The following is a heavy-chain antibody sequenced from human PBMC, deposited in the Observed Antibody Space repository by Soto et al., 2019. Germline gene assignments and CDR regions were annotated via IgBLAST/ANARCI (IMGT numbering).Heavy chain of an antibody. CDR3: AREGYCSGGSCYNFQH. Sequence: QVQLVQSGAEVKKPGSSVKVSCTASGGTFSSYAISWVRQAPGQGLEWMGGIIPIFSTTNYAQKFQGRVTLTADESTSTAYMELSSLRSEDTAVYYCAREGYCSGGSCYNFQHWGQGTLVTVSS. J-gene: IGHJ1*01. V-gene: IGHV1-69*01. CDR1: GGTFSSYA. D-gene: IGHD2-15*01. CDR2: IIPIFSTT.